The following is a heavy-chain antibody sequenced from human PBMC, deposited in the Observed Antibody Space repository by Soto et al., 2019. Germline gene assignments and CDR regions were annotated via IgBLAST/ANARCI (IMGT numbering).Heavy chain of an antibody. J-gene: IGHJ4*02. CDR1: GGSIANVNFY. CDR3: ARGPAVDKVDY. CDR2: IYNSGST. Sequence: QVQLQESGPGLVEPSQTLSLTCTVSGGSIANVNFYWSWIRQPPWKGLEWIGHIYNSGSTYSNPSLKIRVIISVATSKDQFSLKLRSVTAADTAVYYCARGPAVDKVDYWGQGTLVTVSS. V-gene: IGHV4-30-4*01. D-gene: IGHD2-21*01.